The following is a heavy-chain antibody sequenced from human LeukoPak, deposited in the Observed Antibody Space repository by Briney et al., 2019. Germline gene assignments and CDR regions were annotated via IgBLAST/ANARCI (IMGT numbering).Heavy chain of an antibody. J-gene: IGHJ4*02. D-gene: IGHD5-18*01. V-gene: IGHV3-21*01. CDR2: ISSSSSYI. Sequence: PGGSLRLSCAASGFTFSGYSMNWVRQAPGKGLEWVSCISSSSSYIYYADSVKGRFTISRDNAKNSLYLQMNSLRAEDTAVYYCATSPVYSYGHPYYFDYWGQGTLVTVSS. CDR1: GFTFSGYS. CDR3: ATSPVYSYGHPYYFDY.